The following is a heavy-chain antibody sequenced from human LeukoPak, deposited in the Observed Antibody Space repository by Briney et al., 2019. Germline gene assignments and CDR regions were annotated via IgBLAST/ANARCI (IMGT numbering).Heavy chain of an antibody. V-gene: IGHV1-24*01. CDR2: FDLEDGHT. J-gene: IGHJ4*02. CDR3: ARESHYVGSGSHQLDY. CDR1: GYTLTQLS. Sequence: ASVKVSCKVSGYTLTQLSMHWVRQAPGRGLEWMGGFDLEDGHTIYAQKFQGRVTMTEDTSTDTAYMELSSLTSEDTAVYYCARESHYVGSGSHQLDYWGQGTLVTVSS. D-gene: IGHD3-3*01.